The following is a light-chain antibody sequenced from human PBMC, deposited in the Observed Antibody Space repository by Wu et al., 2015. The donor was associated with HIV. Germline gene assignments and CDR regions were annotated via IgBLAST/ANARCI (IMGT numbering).Light chain of an antibody. CDR2: DAS. CDR3: QHRSNWPLT. Sequence: IVLTQSPATLSLSPGERVTLSCRASQSVSSYLAWYQQKPGQAPRLLIYDASNRATGIPARFSGSGTGTDFTLTISSLEPEDFAVYYCQHRSNWPLTFGGGTKVEIK. J-gene: IGKJ4*01. CDR1: QSVSSY. V-gene: IGKV3-11*01.